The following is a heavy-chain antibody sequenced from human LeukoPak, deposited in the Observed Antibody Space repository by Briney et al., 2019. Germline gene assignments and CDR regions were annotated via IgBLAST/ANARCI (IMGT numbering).Heavy chain of an antibody. CDR3: ARDQTYYDFWSATYPFDY. J-gene: IGHJ4*02. CDR2: ISSSSSTI. Sequence: GGSLRLSCAASGFTFSSYSMNWVRQAPGMGLEWVSYISSSSSTIYYADSVKGRFTISRDNAKNSLYLQMNSLRAEDTAVYYCARDQTYYDFWSATYPFDYWGQGTLVTVSS. V-gene: IGHV3-48*01. CDR1: GFTFSSYS. D-gene: IGHD3-3*01.